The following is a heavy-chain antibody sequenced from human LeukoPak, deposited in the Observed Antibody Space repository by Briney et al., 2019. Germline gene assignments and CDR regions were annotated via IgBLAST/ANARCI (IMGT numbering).Heavy chain of an antibody. D-gene: IGHD3-10*01. Sequence: SETLSLTCTVSGGSISSSSYYWGWIRQPPGKGLEWIGSIYYSGSTYYNPSLKSRVTISVDTSKNQFSLKLSSVTAAETAVYDCARHASVLLWFGELFRWGQGTLVTVSS. J-gene: IGHJ4*02. CDR2: IYYSGST. V-gene: IGHV4-39*01. CDR3: ARHASVLLWFGELFR. CDR1: GGSISSSSYY.